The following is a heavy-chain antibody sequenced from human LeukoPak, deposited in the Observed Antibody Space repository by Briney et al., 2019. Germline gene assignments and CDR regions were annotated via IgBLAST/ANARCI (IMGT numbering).Heavy chain of an antibody. CDR1: GYTFTGYY. CDR2: INPNSGGT. J-gene: IGHJ6*03. D-gene: IGHD4-11*01. Sequence: GASVKVSCKASGYTFTGYYMHWVRQAPGQGLEWMGWINPNSGGTNYAQKFQGRVTMTRDTSISTAYMELSRLRSDDTAVYYCAILNLDYPRWSYYYYYMDVWGKGTTVTISS. CDR3: AILNLDYPRWSYYYYYMDV. V-gene: IGHV1-2*02.